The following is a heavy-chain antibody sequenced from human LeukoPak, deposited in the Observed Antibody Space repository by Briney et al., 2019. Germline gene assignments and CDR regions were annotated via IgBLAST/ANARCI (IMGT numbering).Heavy chain of an antibody. Sequence: GSSVKVSCKASGGTFSSYAISWVRQAPGQGLEWMGRIIPILGIANYAQKFQGRVTITADKSTSTAYMELSSLRSEDTAVYYCARAGYSYGYVNFDYWGQGTLVTVSS. J-gene: IGHJ4*02. D-gene: IGHD5-18*01. CDR1: GGTFSSYA. V-gene: IGHV1-69*04. CDR3: ARAGYSYGYVNFDY. CDR2: IIPILGIA.